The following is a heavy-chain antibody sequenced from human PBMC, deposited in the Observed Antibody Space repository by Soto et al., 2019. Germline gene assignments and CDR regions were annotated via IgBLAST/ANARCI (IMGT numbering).Heavy chain of an antibody. CDR2: SHHSGTT. CDR1: GGSLSSGDYY. J-gene: IGHJ4*03. CDR3: VRGGIGGLHYFFGP. V-gene: IGHV4-30-4*01. Sequence: PSESLSLTCTVAGGSLSSGDYYWGWLLQPPGKGREWIEYSHHSGTTWHNPSLKSRRHLSEDTSKNQYYLTLSAGTAADTAVYYCVRGGIGGLHYFFGPRGQGTL. D-gene: IGHD3-3*01.